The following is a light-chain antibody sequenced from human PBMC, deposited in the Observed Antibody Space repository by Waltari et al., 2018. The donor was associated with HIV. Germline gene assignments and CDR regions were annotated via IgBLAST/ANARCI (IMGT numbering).Light chain of an antibody. V-gene: IGLV3-1*01. CDR3: QAWASSTVI. Sequence: SYELTQPPPVSVSPGQTASITCSGEKLGDKYASWYQHKAGQSPVLLIYEDIKRPSGIPDRISGSSSGNTATLTISETQAMDEGDYYCQAWASSTVIFGGGTKLTVL. CDR1: KLGDKY. J-gene: IGLJ2*01. CDR2: EDI.